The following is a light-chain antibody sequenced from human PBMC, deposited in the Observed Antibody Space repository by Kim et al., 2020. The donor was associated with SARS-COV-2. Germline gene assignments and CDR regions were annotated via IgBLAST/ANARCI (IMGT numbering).Light chain of an antibody. Sequence: SSELTQDPAVSVALGQTVRITCQGDSLRRFYASWYQLKPAQAPTFVLYGKDNRPSGIPDRFSGSSSGNTASMTITGAQAEDEADYYCHSRDSSGNSYVFGTGTKVTVL. CDR3: HSRDSSGNSYV. V-gene: IGLV3-19*01. CDR1: SLRRFY. J-gene: IGLJ1*01. CDR2: GKD.